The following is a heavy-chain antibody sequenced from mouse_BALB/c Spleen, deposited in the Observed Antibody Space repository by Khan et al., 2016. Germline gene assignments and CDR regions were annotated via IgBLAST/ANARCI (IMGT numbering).Heavy chain of an antibody. CDR3: GRSYCGYFAMDY. CDR2: IFPGSGST. Sequence: QVQLQQSGTELPRPGASVKLSCKASGYTFTDYYLHWVKQRTGQGLEWIGEIFPGSGSTYYNEKFKGKASLTADTSSSTAYMQLSSLTSEDSAVYFCGRSYCGYFAMDYWGHGASVTVSS. V-gene: IGHV1-77*01. J-gene: IGHJ4*01. CDR1: GYTFTDYY. D-gene: IGHD1-2*01.